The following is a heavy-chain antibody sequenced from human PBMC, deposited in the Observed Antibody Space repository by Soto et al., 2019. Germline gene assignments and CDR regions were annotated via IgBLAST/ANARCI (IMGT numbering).Heavy chain of an antibody. Sequence: QFQLVPSGDELKKPGASVQVSCKASGSIFAHYVIALVRQAPEQVLEWMGWISPYTGNTHSATKVQGMLTMTTVTSASTAYMHQGILTSADTAVYYYVMVDTYFTPPPHDIWGQGTMVTFSS. CDR3: VMVDTYFTPPPHDI. J-gene: IGHJ4*03. CDR1: GSIFAHYV. D-gene: IGHD5-18*01. V-gene: IGHV1-18*01. CDR2: ISPYTGNT.